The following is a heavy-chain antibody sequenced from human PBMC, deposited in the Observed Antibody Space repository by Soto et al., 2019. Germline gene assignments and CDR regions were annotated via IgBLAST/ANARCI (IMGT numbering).Heavy chain of an antibody. Sequence: ASVKVSCKASGGTFSSYTISWVRQAPGQGLEWMGRIIPILGIANYAQKFQGRVTITADKSTSTAYMELSSLRSEDTAVDYCARVKGQWEDQEWGQGTLVTVS. CDR3: ARVKGQWEDQE. CDR1: GGTFSSYT. D-gene: IGHD1-26*01. J-gene: IGHJ4*02. V-gene: IGHV1-69*02. CDR2: IIPILGIA.